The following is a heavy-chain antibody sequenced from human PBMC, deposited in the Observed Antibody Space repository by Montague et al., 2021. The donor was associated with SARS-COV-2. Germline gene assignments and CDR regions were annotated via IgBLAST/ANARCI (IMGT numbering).Heavy chain of an antibody. V-gene: IGHV4-39*01. CDR2: TYSXXXT. J-gene: IGHJ4*02. CDR3: ASETGRYQPDPSY. D-gene: IGHD2-2*01. CDR1: GFSLSTSGMC. Sequence: LVKPTQTLTLTGTFSGFSLSTSGMCVGWIRQPPGKALEWIGSTYSXXXTYYHPSLRSRVTISVDTSKNQFSLMLSSVTAADTAVYYCASETGRYQPDPSYWGQGVLVTVSS.